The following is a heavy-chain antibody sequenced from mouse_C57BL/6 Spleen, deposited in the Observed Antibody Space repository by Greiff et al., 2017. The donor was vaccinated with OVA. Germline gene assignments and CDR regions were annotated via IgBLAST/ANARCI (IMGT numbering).Heavy chain of an antibody. V-gene: IGHV1-61*01. CDR2: IYPSDSET. CDR1: GYTFTSYW. J-gene: IGHJ4*01. CDR3: ARGGGLRAMDY. D-gene: IGHD2-4*01. Sequence: QVQLKQSGAELVRPGSSVKLSCKASGYTFTSYWMDWVKQRPGQGLEWIGNIYPSDSETHYNQKFKDKATLTVDKSSSTAYMQLSSLTSEDSAVYYCARGGGLRAMDYWGQGTSVTVSS.